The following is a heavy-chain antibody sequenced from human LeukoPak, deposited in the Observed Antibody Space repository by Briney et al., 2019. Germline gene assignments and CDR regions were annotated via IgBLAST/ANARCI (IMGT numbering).Heavy chain of an antibody. CDR2: ISSSSSTT. V-gene: IGHV3-48*01. J-gene: IGHJ4*02. Sequence: TGGSLRLSCAASGFTFSSYSVNWVRQAPGKGLEWVSYISSSSSTTYYADSVKGRFTISRDNSKNTLYLQMNSLRAEDTAVYYCAKRIQSALATGYWGQGTLVTVSS. CDR3: AKRIQSALATGY. D-gene: IGHD5-18*01. CDR1: GFTFSSYS.